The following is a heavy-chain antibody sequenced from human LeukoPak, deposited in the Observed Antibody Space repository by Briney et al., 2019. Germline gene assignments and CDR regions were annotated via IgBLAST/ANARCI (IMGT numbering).Heavy chain of an antibody. CDR1: GYTFTGYY. CDR3: ARASYSIPLDY. CDR2: IIPNSGAT. J-gene: IGHJ4*02. V-gene: IGHV1-2*02. D-gene: IGHD6-13*01. Sequence: ASVKVSCKASGYTFTGYYIHWVRQAPGQGLEWMGWIIPNSGATNYLQKFQGRVTMTRDTSISTAYMELSSLRSDYSAVYYCARASYSIPLDYWGQGTLVTVPS.